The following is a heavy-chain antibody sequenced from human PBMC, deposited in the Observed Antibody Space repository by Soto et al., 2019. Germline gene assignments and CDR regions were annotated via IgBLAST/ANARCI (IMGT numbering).Heavy chain of an antibody. D-gene: IGHD1-26*01. Sequence: QVHLVESGGGVVQPGRSLRLSCAASGFDFNTYGLHWVRQAPGKGLEWVAAISFDGGNQYYADSVKGRFTISRDKSNSTLYLQMNSLGAEDTATYFCAKDSSVTASGSGGWFDPWGPGTLVIVSS. V-gene: IGHV3-30*18. CDR3: AKDSSVTASGSGGWFDP. CDR2: ISFDGGNQ. J-gene: IGHJ5*02. CDR1: GFDFNTYG.